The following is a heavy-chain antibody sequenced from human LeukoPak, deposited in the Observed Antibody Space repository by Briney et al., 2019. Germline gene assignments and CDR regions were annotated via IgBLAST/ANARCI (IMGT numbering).Heavy chain of an antibody. V-gene: IGHV1-46*01. J-gene: IGHJ4*02. Sequence: ASVKVSCKASGYTFTTYYLHWVRQAPGQGLEWMGLINPSGGSTSYAQKFQGRVTMTRDTSTSPVYMELSSLRSEDTAVYYCARIIAASTTWDYWGQGTLVTVSS. D-gene: IGHD6-13*01. CDR1: GYTFTTYY. CDR3: ARIIAASTTWDY. CDR2: INPSGGST.